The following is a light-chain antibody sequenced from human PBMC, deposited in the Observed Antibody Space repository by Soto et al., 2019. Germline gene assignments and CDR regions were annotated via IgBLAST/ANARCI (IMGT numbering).Light chain of an antibody. CDR3: QQYNDYFT. V-gene: IGKV1-5*03. Sequence: DIQMTQSPSTLSVSIGDRVTITCRASQSINSWLAWYQQKPGKAPKLLIYKASNLESGVPSRFSGSGSGTEFTLTISSLQPDDYATYYCQQYNDYFTFGGGTKVEI. CDR1: QSINSW. J-gene: IGKJ4*01. CDR2: KAS.